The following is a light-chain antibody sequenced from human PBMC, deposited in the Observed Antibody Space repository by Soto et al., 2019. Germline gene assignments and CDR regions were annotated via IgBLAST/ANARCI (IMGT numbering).Light chain of an antibody. V-gene: IGKV3-20*01. Sequence: EMVLTQSPGTLSLSPGERATLSCRASQSVSSSYLAWYQQKPGQARRLLIYGASSRATGIPDRFSGSGSGTDFTLTISRLEPEDFAVYYCQQYGSSPRTFGQGTKVEIK. J-gene: IGKJ1*01. CDR1: QSVSSSY. CDR3: QQYGSSPRT. CDR2: GAS.